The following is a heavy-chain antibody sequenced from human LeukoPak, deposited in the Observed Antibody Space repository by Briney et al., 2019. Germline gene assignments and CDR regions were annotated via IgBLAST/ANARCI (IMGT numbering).Heavy chain of an antibody. J-gene: IGHJ4*02. D-gene: IGHD3-3*01. CDR2: ITASGGST. CDR1: GFTFSSYA. V-gene: IGHV3-23*01. Sequence: PGGSLRLSCAASGFTFSSYAMSWVRQTPGKGLEWVSGITASGGSTYHADSVKGRFTISRDNPINTLNLQMNNLRAEDTAIYYCAKGLGFWSGYYTPFDYWGQGSSVTVSS. CDR3: AKGLGFWSGYYTPFDY.